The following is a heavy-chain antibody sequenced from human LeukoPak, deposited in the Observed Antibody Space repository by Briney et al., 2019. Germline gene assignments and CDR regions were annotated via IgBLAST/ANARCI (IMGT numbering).Heavy chain of an antibody. J-gene: IGHJ4*02. CDR1: GGTFSSYA. Sequence: ASVKVSCKASGGTFSSYAISWVRQAPGQGLERMGRIIPIFGTANYAQKFQGRVTITTDESTSTAYMELSSLRSEDTAVYYCASGSSPPSYFDYWGQGTLVTVSS. CDR2: IIPIFGTA. CDR3: ASGSSPPSYFDY. D-gene: IGHD2-15*01. V-gene: IGHV1-69*05.